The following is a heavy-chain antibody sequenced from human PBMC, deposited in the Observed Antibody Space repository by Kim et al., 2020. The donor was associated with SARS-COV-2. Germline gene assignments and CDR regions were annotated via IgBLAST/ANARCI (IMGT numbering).Heavy chain of an antibody. D-gene: IGHD5-18*01. Sequence: GGSLRLSCAASGFTLSSYAMHWVRQAPGKGLEWVAVISYDGNNQYYADSVKGRFTVSRDNPKNTLYLQMNSLRVEDTAMYYCARDREGGYNYLFDYWGQGXLVTVSS. V-gene: IGHV3-30*04. J-gene: IGHJ4*02. CDR3: ARDREGGYNYLFDY. CDR1: GFTLSSYA. CDR2: ISYDGNNQ.